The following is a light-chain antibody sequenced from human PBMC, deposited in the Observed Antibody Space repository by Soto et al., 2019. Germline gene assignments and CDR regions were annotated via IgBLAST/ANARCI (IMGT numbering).Light chain of an antibody. CDR1: QSVSTR. CDR2: GAS. V-gene: IGKV3-20*01. Sequence: EIVLTQSPATLSLSPGERATLSCRASQSVSTRLAWYQHRSGQAPRLLIYGASSRATGIPDRFSGSGSGTDFTLTISRLEPEDFAVYYCQQCGSSPITFGQGTRLEIK. J-gene: IGKJ5*01. CDR3: QQCGSSPIT.